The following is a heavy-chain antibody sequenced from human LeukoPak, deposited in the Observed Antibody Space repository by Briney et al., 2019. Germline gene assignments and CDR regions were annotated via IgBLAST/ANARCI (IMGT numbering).Heavy chain of an antibody. D-gene: IGHD6-6*01. J-gene: IGHJ4*02. CDR2: IYYSGST. V-gene: IGHV4-39*07. Sequence: PSETLSLTCTVSGGSISSYYWGWIRQPPGKGLEWIGSIYYSGSTYYNPSLKSRVTISVDTSKNQFSLKLSSVTAADTAVYYCARGYSSSSRDYWGQGTLVTVSS. CDR3: ARGYSSSSRDY. CDR1: GGSISSYY.